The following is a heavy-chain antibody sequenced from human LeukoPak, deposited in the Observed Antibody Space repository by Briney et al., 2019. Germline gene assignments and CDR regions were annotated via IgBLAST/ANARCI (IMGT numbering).Heavy chain of an antibody. J-gene: IGHJ4*02. CDR3: ARDEGLKKSGYDSPPTN. D-gene: IGHD5-12*01. V-gene: IGHV3-21*01. Sequence: GGSLRLSCAASGFTFSSYSMNWVRQAPGKGLEWVSSISSSSSYIYYADSVKGRFTISRDNAKNSLYLQMNSLRAEDTALYYCARDEGLKKSGYDSPPTNWGQGTLVTVSS. CDR2: ISSSSSYI. CDR1: GFTFSSYS.